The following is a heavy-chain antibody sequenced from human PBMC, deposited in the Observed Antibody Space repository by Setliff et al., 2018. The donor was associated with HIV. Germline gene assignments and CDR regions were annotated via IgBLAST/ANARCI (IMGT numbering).Heavy chain of an antibody. Sequence: SETLSLTCAVSGYSISSGYYWGWVRQPPEKGLEWIGSFYHSGSTYHNPSLKSRVTISVDTSKNQFSLKLSSVTAADTAVYYCASTKVTPHGRYFQHWGQGTLVTVSS. CDR2: FYHSGST. CDR1: GYSISSGYY. J-gene: IGHJ1*01. CDR3: ASTKVTPHGRYFQH. V-gene: IGHV4-38-2*01. D-gene: IGHD4-4*01.